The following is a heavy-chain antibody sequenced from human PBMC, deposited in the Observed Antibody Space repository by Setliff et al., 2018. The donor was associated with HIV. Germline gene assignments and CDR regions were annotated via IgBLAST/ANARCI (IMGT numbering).Heavy chain of an antibody. D-gene: IGHD2-15*01. V-gene: IGHV4-59*12. Sequence: SETLSLTCSVSGGSISSDYWSWIRQPPGKGLEWIGYAHYTERTNYNPSLKSRVTMSLDTSKKHFSLNLRSVTAADTAVYYCALTGHRLLRGYMDVWGKGTTVTVSS. CDR2: AHYTERT. J-gene: IGHJ6*03. CDR3: ALTGHRLLRGYMDV. CDR1: GGSISSDY.